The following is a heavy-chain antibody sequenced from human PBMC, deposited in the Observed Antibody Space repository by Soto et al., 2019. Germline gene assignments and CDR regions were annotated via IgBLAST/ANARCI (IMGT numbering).Heavy chain of an antibody. CDR3: TTDCSSTSCRLNYGDYVRGAFDI. CDR2: IKSKTDGGTT. D-gene: IGHD2-2*01. V-gene: IGHV3-15*01. J-gene: IGHJ3*02. CDR1: GFTFSNAW. Sequence: GGSLRLSCAASGFTFSNAWMSWVRQAPGKGLEWVGRIKSKTDGGTTDYAAPVKGRFTISRDDSKNTLYLQMNSLKTEDTAVYYCTTDCSSTSCRLNYGDYVRGAFDIWGQGTMVTVSS.